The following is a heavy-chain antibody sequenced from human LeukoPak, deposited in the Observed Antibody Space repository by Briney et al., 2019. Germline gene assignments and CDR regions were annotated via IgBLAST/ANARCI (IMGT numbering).Heavy chain of an antibody. CDR1: GGSFIDYY. D-gene: IGHD3-3*01. CDR3: ARRPIFGTFNY. J-gene: IGHJ4*02. CDR2: ISHSGST. Sequence: SETLSLTCAVYGGSFIDYYWTWIRQPPGKGLEWVGEISHSGSTSYNPSLKSRVTISLDTSKKQFSLNLSSVTAADTAVYYCARRPIFGTFNYWGQGTQVTVSS. V-gene: IGHV4-34*01.